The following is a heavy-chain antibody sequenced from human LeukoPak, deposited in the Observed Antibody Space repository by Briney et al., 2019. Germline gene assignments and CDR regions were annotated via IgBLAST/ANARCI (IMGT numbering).Heavy chain of an antibody. J-gene: IGHJ6*03. V-gene: IGHV4-39*01. CDR1: GGSLTSTSHY. CDR2: IYSSGST. Sequence: PSETLSLTCTVSGGSLTSTSHYWDWVRQPPGKGLEWLGSIYSSGSTYYNPSLKSRVTVSFDTSKNQFSLSLTSVTAADTAVYYCTKRRGYSCGFDYYYTDVWGKGTTVTISS. D-gene: IGHD5-18*01. CDR3: TKRRGYSCGFDYYYTDV.